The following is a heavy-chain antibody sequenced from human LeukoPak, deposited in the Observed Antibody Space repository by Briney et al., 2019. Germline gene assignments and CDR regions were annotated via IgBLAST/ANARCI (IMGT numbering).Heavy chain of an antibody. J-gene: IGHJ4*02. CDR2: IIPIFRTA. Sequence: ASVKVSCKASGGTFSNYAISWVRQAPGQGLEWMGGIIPIFRTANYAQKFQGRLTITADESTNTAYMELSSLRSEDTAVYYCARDLDVSGTYYNLGYWGQGTLVTVSS. CDR3: ARDLDVSGTYYNLGY. D-gene: IGHD3-10*01. CDR1: GGTFSNYA. V-gene: IGHV1-69*13.